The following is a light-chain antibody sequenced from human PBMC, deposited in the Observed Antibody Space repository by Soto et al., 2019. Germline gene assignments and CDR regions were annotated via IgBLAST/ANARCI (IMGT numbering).Light chain of an antibody. CDR3: QLLNSHPLT. CDR2: AAS. CDR1: QGISSY. Sequence: DIQLTQSPAFLSASVGDRVTITCRASQGISSYLAWYQQKPGKAPKLLIYAASTLQSGVPSRFSGSGSGTEFTLTISSLQPEDFATYYCQLLNSHPLTFGQGTRLEIK. J-gene: IGKJ5*01. V-gene: IGKV1-9*01.